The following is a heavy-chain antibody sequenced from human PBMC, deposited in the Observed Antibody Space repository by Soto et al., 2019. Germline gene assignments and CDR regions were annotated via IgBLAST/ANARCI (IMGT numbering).Heavy chain of an antibody. Sequence: VVLVQSGAEVKRLGATVKVSCQASGYTFSKSGIAWVRQAPGRGLEWVGWINNYNGNTTFAQKFKGRVSLTRDSSETTAYMELSSLTPDDSAIYFCARAEGMAPYYAYAMDVWGQGTAVTVSS. J-gene: IGHJ6*02. V-gene: IGHV1-18*04. CDR2: INNYNGNT. CDR3: ARAEGMAPYYAYAMDV. CDR1: GYTFSKSG.